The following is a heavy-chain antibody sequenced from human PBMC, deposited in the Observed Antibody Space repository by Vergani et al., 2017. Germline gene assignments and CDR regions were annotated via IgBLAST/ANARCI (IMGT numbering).Heavy chain of an antibody. D-gene: IGHD6-6*01. CDR3: AKDQIEYSSSSPFDY. J-gene: IGHJ4*02. CDR2: ISGSGGST. Sequence: EVQLLESGGGLVQPGGSLRLSCAASGFTFSSYAMSWVRQAPGKGLEWVSAISGSGGSTYYADSVKGRFTISRANSKNTLYLQMNSLRAEDTAVYYCAKDQIEYSSSSPFDYWGQGTLVTVSS. CDR1: GFTFSSYA. V-gene: IGHV3-23*01.